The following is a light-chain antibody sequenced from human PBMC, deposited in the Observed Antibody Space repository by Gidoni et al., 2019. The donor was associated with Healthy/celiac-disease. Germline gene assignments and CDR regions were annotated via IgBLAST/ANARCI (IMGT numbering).Light chain of an antibody. V-gene: IGKV3-20*01. CDR3: QQYGSSTGLT. J-gene: IGKJ4*01. CDR1: QSVSSSY. CDR2: GAS. Sequence: EIVLTQSPGTLSLSPGERATLSCRASQSVSSSYLAWYQQKPGQAPRLLIYGASSRATGIPDRFSGSGSGTDFTLTISRLEPEDFAVCYCQQYGSSTGLTFXGXTKVEIK.